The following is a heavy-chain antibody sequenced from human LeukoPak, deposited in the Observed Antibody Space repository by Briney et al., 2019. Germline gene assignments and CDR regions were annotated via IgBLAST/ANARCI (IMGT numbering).Heavy chain of an antibody. V-gene: IGHV3-33*01. CDR3: ARVRGAAACRVTILVEDTAPWVWYRN. J-gene: IGHJ4*02. Sequence: GGSLRLSCAASGFTFSSYGMHWVRQAPGKGLVWVAVIWCDGSNKNYADSVKGRFTISRDNSKNTLYLQMNSLRAEDTAVYYWARVRGAAACRVTILVEDTAPWVWYRNWGQGTLVTVSS. CDR1: GFTFSSYG. D-gene: IGHD3-3*01. CDR2: IWCDGSNK.